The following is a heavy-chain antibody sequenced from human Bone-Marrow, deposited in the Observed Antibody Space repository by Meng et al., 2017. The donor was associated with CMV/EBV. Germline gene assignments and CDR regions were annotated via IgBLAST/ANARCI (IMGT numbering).Heavy chain of an antibody. Sequence: GGSLRLSCAASGFTFSSYWMSWVRQAPGKGLEWVANIKQDGSEKYYVDSVKGRFTISRDNAKNSLYLQMNSLRAEDTAVYYCARDMGGRMTTVVTDLGGIDYWGQGTRVTCYS. D-gene: IGHD4-23*01. CDR1: GFTFSSYW. CDR2: IKQDGSEK. CDR3: ARDMGGRMTTVVTDLGGIDY. J-gene: IGHJ4*02. V-gene: IGHV3-7*01.